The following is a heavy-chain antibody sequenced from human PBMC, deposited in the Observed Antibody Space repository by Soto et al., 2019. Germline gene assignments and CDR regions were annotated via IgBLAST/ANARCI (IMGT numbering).Heavy chain of an antibody. J-gene: IGHJ4*02. CDR1: GFTFSSYS. Sequence: GGSLRLSCAASGFTFSSYSMNWVRQAPGKGLEWVSSISSSSSYIYYADSVKGRFTISRDNAKNSLYLQMNSLRAEDTAVYYCAKATTNGGWFNPFDSWGQGALVIVSS. V-gene: IGHV3-21*01. D-gene: IGHD6-19*01. CDR3: AKATTNGGWFNPFDS. CDR2: ISSSSSYI.